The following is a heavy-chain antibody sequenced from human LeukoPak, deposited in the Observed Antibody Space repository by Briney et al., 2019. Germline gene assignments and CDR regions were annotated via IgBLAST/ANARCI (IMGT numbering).Heavy chain of an antibody. CDR1: GYTFISYY. V-gene: IGHV1-46*01. Sequence: ASVKVSCKASGYTFISYYMHWVRQAPGQGLEWMGIINPSGGSTSYAQKFQGRVTMTRDMSTSTVYMELSSLRSEDTAVYYCARVADVWDGYNYAYFDYWGQGTLVTVSS. CDR3: ARVADVWDGYNYAYFDY. D-gene: IGHD5-24*01. CDR2: INPSGGST. J-gene: IGHJ4*02.